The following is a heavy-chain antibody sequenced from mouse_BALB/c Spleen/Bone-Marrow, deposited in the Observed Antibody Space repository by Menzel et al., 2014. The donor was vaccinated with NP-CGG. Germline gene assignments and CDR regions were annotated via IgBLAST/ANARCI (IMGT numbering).Heavy chain of an antibody. Sequence: VKLVESGPGLVSPSQSLSITCTVSGFSLXSYGVHWVRQPPGKGLEWLGVIWAGGSTNYNSALVSRLSISKDNSKSXVFLKMNSLQTDDTAMYYCARDLYYDYDEGFAYWGQGTLVTVSA. CDR1: GFSLXSYG. J-gene: IGHJ3*01. D-gene: IGHD2-4*01. CDR3: ARDLYYDYDEGFAY. CDR2: IWAGGST. V-gene: IGHV2-9*02.